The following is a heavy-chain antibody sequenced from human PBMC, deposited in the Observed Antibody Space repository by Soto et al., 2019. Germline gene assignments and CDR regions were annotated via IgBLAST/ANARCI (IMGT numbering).Heavy chain of an antibody. CDR2: IVNHGGDK. D-gene: IGHD5-18*01. V-gene: IGHV3-33*01. CDR3: ARRAQIGKQLWLPFDY. Sequence: GGSLRLSCAASGLTFSNYGMQWVRQAPGKGLGWVAVIVNHGGDKKYGDSVKGRFTVARDNSNNMLYLEMNSLTSEDTAVYYCARRAQIGKQLWLPFDYWAQGTLVTVSS. J-gene: IGHJ4*02. CDR1: GLTFSNYG.